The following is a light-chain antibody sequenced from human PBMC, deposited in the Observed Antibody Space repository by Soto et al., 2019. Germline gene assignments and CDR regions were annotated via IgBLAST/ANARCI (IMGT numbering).Light chain of an antibody. V-gene: IGKV1-39*01. CDR1: QSIRTY. J-gene: IGKJ1*01. CDR2: AAS. CDR3: LQSYSTLWT. Sequence: DIQMTQSPSSLSASVGDRVTITCRASQSIRTYLNWYQQKPGKAPKLLIYAASSLQSGVPSRFSGSGSGTDFTLTISSLQPEDFATYYCLQSYSTLWTFGQGTKVEIQ.